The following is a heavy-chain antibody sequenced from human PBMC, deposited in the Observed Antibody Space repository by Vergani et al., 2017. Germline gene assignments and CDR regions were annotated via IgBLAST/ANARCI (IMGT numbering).Heavy chain of an antibody. J-gene: IGHJ6*03. CDR1: GYTFTGYY. CDR3: ARAGSRYDFWSGSYYYYYYYYMDV. CDR2: INPNSGGT. V-gene: IGHV1-2*02. D-gene: IGHD3-3*01. Sequence: QVQLVQSGAEVKKPGASVKVSCKASGYTFTGYYMHWVRQAPGQGLEWMGWINPNSGGTNYAQKFQGRVTMTRDTSISTAYMELSRLRSDDTAVYYCARAGSRYDFWSGSYYYYYYYYMDVWGKGTTVTVSS.